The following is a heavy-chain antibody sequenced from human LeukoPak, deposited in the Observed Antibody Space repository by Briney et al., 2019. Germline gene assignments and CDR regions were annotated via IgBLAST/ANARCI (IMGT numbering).Heavy chain of an antibody. CDR1: GYTFSRYV. CDR2: IISCNGGT. Sequence: ASGRVCCKASGYTFSRYVVHLVRQAPGQRPGWRGWIISCNGGTKYAQNFKGRVTITWDRSANTAYMELSSLTSEDTALYYCVRDGCGDTCDPGGYWGQGTLVAVSS. CDR3: VRDGCGDTCDPGGY. D-gene: IGHD2-21*01. V-gene: IGHV1-3*01. J-gene: IGHJ4*02.